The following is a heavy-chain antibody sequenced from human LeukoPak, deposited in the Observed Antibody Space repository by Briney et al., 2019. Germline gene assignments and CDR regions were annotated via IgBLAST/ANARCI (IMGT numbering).Heavy chain of an antibody. V-gene: IGHV1-69*06. CDR1: GGTFISYA. Sequence: SVKVSCKASGGTFISYAISWVRQAPGQGLEWMGGIIPIFGTANYAQKFQGRVTITADKSTSTAYMELSSLRSEDTAVYYCARETYYYGSGSPSPFDYWGQGTLVTVSS. CDR2: IIPIFGTA. J-gene: IGHJ4*02. D-gene: IGHD3-10*01. CDR3: ARETYYYGSGSPSPFDY.